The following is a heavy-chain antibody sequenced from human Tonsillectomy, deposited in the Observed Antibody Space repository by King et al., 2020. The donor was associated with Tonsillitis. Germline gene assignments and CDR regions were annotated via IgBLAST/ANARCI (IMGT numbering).Heavy chain of an antibody. CDR1: GFTFSSYA. D-gene: IGHD3-3*01. Sequence: VQLVESGGGLVQPGGSLRLSCAASGFTFSSYAMSWVRQAPGKGLEWVSAISGSGGSTYYADSVKGRFTISRDNSKNRLYLQMNSLRAGDTAVYYCAKGSGYYRYFDYWGQGTLVTVSS. CDR3: AKGSGYYRYFDY. J-gene: IGHJ4*02. CDR2: ISGSGGST. V-gene: IGHV3-23*04.